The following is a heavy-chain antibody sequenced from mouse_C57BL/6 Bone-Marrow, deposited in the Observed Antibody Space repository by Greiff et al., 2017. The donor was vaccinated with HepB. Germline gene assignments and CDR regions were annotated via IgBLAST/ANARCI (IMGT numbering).Heavy chain of an antibody. J-gene: IGHJ2*01. V-gene: IGHV1-69*01. CDR3: ARGGITTVEGDYFDY. CDR1: GYTFTSYW. CDR2: IDPSDSYT. D-gene: IGHD1-1*01. Sequence: QVQLQPGAELVMPGASVKLSCKASGYTFTSYWMHWVKQRPGQGLEWIGEIDPSDSYTNYNQKFKGKSTLTVDKSSSTAYMQLSSLTSEDSAVYYCARGGITTVEGDYFDYWGQGTTLTVSS.